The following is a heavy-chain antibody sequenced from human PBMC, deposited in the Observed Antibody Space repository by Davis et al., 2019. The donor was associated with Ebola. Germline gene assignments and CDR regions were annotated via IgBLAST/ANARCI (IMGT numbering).Heavy chain of an antibody. V-gene: IGHV3-30-3*01. CDR3: ARQGSLWDYYMDV. CDR2: ISYDGSNK. CDR1: GFTFSSYA. D-gene: IGHD3-16*01. Sequence: GESLKISCAASGFTFSSYAMHWVRQAPGKGLEWVAVISYDGSNKYYADSVKGRFTISRDNSKNTLYLQMNSLRAEDTAVYYCARQGSLWDYYMDVWGKGTTVTVSS. J-gene: IGHJ6*03.